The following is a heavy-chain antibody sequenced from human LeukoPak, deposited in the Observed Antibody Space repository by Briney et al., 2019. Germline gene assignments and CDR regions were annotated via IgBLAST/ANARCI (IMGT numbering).Heavy chain of an antibody. CDR2: MYYSGST. J-gene: IGHJ5*02. V-gene: IGHV4-30-4*01. D-gene: IGHD3-22*01. Sequence: PSETLSLTCTVSGGSISSGDYYWSWIRQPPGKGLEWIAYMYYSGSTYYNPSLQSRVTMSAYTSKNQLSLKLSSVTAADTAVYYCARPYYYDSRIDPWGQGILVTVSS. CDR3: ARPYYYDSRIDP. CDR1: GGSISSGDYY.